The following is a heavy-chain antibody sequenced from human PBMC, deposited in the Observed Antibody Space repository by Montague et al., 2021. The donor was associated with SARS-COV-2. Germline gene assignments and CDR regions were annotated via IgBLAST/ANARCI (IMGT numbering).Heavy chain of an antibody. CDR1: GFTFTDYT. V-gene: IGHV3-20*04. Sequence: SLRLSCAASGFTFTDYTMNWVRQVPGKGLEWVSGINWNGGDTGYADSVKGRFTISRDNAKNSLYLQMNSLRDEDTAFYYCARVKVRATIDYWGQGTLVTVSS. J-gene: IGHJ4*02. D-gene: IGHD1-26*01. CDR2: INWNGGDT. CDR3: ARVKVRATIDY.